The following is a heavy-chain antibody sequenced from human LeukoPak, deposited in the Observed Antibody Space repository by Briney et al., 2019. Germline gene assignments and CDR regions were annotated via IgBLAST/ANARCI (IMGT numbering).Heavy chain of an antibody. CDR2: ISWNSGSI. CDR3: ARGRMTYYDILTGYRSLYFDY. Sequence: SGGSLRLSCAASGFTFDDYGMHWVRQAPGKGLEWVSGISWNSGSIGYADSVKGRFTISRDNAKNSLYLQMNSLRAEDTAVYYCARGRMTYYDILTGYRSLYFDYWGQGTLVTVSS. V-gene: IGHV3-9*01. D-gene: IGHD3-9*01. CDR1: GFTFDDYG. J-gene: IGHJ4*02.